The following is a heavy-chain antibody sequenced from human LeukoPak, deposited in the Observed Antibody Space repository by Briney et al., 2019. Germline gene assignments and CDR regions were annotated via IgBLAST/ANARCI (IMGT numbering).Heavy chain of an antibody. CDR3: ARIYSYGFLGMDV. CDR2: IYYSGSI. CDR1: GGSISSYY. Sequence: SETLSLTCTVSGGSISSYYWSWIRQPPGKGLEWIGYIYYSGSINYNPSLKSRVTISVDTSKNQFSLKLSSVTAADTAVYYCARIYSYGFLGMDVWGQGTTVTVSS. V-gene: IGHV4-59*01. J-gene: IGHJ6*02. D-gene: IGHD5-18*01.